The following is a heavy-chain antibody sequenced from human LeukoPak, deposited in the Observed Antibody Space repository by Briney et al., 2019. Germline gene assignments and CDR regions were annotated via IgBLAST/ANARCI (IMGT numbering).Heavy chain of an antibody. CDR1: GGSISSSSYY. V-gene: IGHV4-39*01. CDR3: ARQILWFGELLFNYYYYMDV. Sequence: PSETLSLTCTVSGGSISSSSYYWGWIRQPPGMGLEWIGSIYYSGSTYYNPSLKSRVTISVDTSKNQFSLKLSSVTAADTAVYYCARQILWFGELLFNYYYYMDVWGKGTTVTVSS. D-gene: IGHD3-10*01. CDR2: IYYSGST. J-gene: IGHJ6*03.